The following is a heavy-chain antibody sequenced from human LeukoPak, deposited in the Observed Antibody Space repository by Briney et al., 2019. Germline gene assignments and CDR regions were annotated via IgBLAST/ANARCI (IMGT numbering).Heavy chain of an antibody. V-gene: IGHV3-21*01. Sequence: PGGSLRLSCAASGFTFSSYSMNWVRQAPGKGLEWVSSISSSSSYIYYADSVKGRFTISRDNAKNSLYLQMNSLRAEDTAVYYCARAARVRSNDAFDLWGQGTLVTVSS. D-gene: IGHD6-6*01. CDR2: ISSSSSYI. CDR3: ARAARVRSNDAFDL. CDR1: GFTFSSYS. J-gene: IGHJ3*01.